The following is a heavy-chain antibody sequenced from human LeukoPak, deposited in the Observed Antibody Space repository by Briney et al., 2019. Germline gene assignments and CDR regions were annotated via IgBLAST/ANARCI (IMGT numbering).Heavy chain of an antibody. CDR1: GGSISSNY. Sequence: SETLSLTCTVYGGSISSNYWSWHRQPPGQGLEWIGYISYTGRSNYNPSLESRVTISVDMSNSQFSLKLSSVTAADTAVYYCATGSGWYNYWGQGTLVTVSS. CDR2: ISYTGRS. CDR3: ATGSGWYNY. J-gene: IGHJ4*02. D-gene: IGHD6-19*01. V-gene: IGHV4-59*01.